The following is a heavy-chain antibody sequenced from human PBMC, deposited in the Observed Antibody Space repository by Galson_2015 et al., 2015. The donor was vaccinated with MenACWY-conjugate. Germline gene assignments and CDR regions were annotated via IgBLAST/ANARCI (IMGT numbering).Heavy chain of an antibody. J-gene: IGHJ4*02. CDR2: IKPDGSEK. CDR1: GFTFGNYW. CDR3: ARDWEQEPPSVFDF. D-gene: IGHD1-14*01. V-gene: IGHV3-7*03. Sequence: SLRLSCAASGFTFGNYWMSWVRQAPGKGLEWVANIKPDGSEKYYIDSVKGRFTISRDNARNSLFLQMNSLRAEDSAVYYCARDWEQEPPSVFDFWGQGTLVITSS.